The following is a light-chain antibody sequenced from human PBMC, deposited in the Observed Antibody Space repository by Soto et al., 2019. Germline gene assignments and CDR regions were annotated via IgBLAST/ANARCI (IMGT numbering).Light chain of an antibody. V-gene: IGKV3-11*01. J-gene: IGKJ1*01. Sequence: EVVLTQSPATLSLSPGERATLSCRASQSVGSYLAWYQHKPGQPPRLLIYDASNRATGIPARFSGSGSGTDFTLTISSLEPEDCAVYYCQQRSNWPPTWTFGQGTKVEIK. CDR3: QQRSNWPPTWT. CDR2: DAS. CDR1: QSVGSY.